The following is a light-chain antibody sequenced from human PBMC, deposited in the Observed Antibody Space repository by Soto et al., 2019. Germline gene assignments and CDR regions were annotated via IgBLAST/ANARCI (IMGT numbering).Light chain of an antibody. CDR2: GAS. J-gene: IGKJ5*01. Sequence: VMTKSPATLSVSPGERATLSCRASQNINNYLAWYQQKPGQAPRLLIYGASSRATGIPDRFSGSGSGTDFTLTISRLEPADFAVYYCQQYNKWPLITFGQGTRLEIK. CDR1: QNINNY. V-gene: IGKV3D-15*01. CDR3: QQYNKWPLIT.